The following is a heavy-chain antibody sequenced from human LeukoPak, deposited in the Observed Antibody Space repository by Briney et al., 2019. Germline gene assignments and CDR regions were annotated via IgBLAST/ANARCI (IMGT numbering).Heavy chain of an antibody. V-gene: IGHV3-74*01. D-gene: IGHD1-26*01. CDR2: INTDGTMT. CDR3: SRIIVGATGVDY. J-gene: IGHJ4*02. CDR1: GFTVSSNY. Sequence: GGSLRLSCAASGFTVSSNYMSWVRQAPGKGLVWVSRINTDGTMTHYADSVKGRFTISRDNAKNTLYLQMNSLRAEDTAVYYCSRIIVGATGVDYWGQGTLVTVSS.